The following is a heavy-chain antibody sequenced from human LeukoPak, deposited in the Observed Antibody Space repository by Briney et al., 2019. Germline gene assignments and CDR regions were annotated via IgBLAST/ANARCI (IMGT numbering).Heavy chain of an antibody. CDR1: GDSMKSYY. J-gene: IGHJ4*02. CDR2: IYYSGNI. D-gene: IGHD5-18*01. Sequence: PSETLSLTCTVSGDSMKSYYWTWIRQTPGKGLEWIGHIYYSGNINYNPSLKSRVTISLDTSKSQFSLELSSVTAADTAVYYCARGGYSYVIYFDYWGQGTLVTVSS. V-gene: IGHV4-59*01. CDR3: ARGGYSYVIYFDY.